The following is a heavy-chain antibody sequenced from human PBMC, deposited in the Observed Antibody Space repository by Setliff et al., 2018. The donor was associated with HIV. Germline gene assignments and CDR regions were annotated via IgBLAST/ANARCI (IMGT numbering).Heavy chain of an antibody. V-gene: IGHV3-48*01. D-gene: IGHD3-22*01. CDR2: IGSSGTII. J-gene: IGHJ4*02. Sequence: PGGSLRLSCAASGFTFISYSMNWVRQAPGKGLEWVSYIGSSGTIIYYADSVKGRFTISRDNAKDSLYLQMNSLRAEDTAVYYCARYSSGYSFDYWGQGTLVTVSS. CDR1: GFTFISYS. CDR3: ARYSSGYSFDY.